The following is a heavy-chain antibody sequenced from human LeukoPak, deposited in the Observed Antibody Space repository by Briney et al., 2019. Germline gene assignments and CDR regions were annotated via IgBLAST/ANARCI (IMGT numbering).Heavy chain of an antibody. V-gene: IGHV3-66*01. CDR2: IYSGGST. CDR3: ARAWWDDYGGNPRGY. J-gene: IGHJ4*02. D-gene: IGHD4-23*01. CDR1: GFTVSSNY. Sequence: PGGSLRLSCAASGFTVSSNYMSWVRQAPGKGLEWVSVIYSGGSTYYADSVKGRFTISRDNSKNTLYLQMNSLRAEDTAVYYCARAWWDDYGGNPRGYWGQGTLVTVSS.